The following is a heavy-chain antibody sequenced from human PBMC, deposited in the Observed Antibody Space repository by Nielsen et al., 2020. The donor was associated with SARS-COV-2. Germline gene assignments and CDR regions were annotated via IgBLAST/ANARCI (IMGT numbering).Heavy chain of an antibody. J-gene: IGHJ2*01. D-gene: IGHD6-19*01. V-gene: IGHV3-30*18. CDR1: GFTFNDYG. Sequence: GGSLRLSCEASGFTFNDYGMHWVRQAPGKGLEWVAAISYDGSLQNYGDSVKGRFTISRDNSKNTLYLQMNRLRIEDSAVYYCAKDRNSSGWQWYFDLWGRGTLAAVSS. CDR2: ISYDGSLQ. CDR3: AKDRNSSGWQWYFDL.